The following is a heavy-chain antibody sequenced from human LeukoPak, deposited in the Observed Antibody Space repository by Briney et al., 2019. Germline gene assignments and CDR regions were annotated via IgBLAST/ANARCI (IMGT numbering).Heavy chain of an antibody. CDR1: GYTSTSYG. J-gene: IGHJ4*02. D-gene: IGHD3-22*01. CDR2: ISAYNGNT. V-gene: IGHV1-18*01. CDR3: ARGEAPIVVVTTLDY. Sequence: ASVKVSCNASGYTSTSYGISWVRQAPGQGLEWMGWISAYNGNTNYAQKLQGRVTMTTDTSTSTAYMELRSLRTDDTAVYYCARGEAPIVVVTTLDYWGQGTLVTVSS.